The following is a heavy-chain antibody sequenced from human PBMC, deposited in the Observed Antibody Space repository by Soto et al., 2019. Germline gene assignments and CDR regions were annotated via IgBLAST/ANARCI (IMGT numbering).Heavy chain of an antibody. CDR2: IKSNSDGGTT. V-gene: IGHV3-15*01. J-gene: IGHJ3*01. Sequence: EVQLVESGGGLVEPGGSLKLSCVVSGFTFSNAWMSWVRQAPGKGPEWVGRIKSNSDGGTTDYAAPVKGRFIISRDDSKDTLYLQINNLKTEDTAVYYCTTYRWGWMWGQGTVVTVSS. D-gene: IGHD3-16*01. CDR3: TTYRWGWM. CDR1: GFTFSNAW.